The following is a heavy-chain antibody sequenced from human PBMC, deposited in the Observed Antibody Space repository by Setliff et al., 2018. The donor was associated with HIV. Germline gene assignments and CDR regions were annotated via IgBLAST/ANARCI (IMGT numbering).Heavy chain of an antibody. V-gene: IGHV4-31*01. Sequence: SETLSLTCTVSGDSISNGVFYWSWVRQHPGKGLEWIGYIFSSGSTFYKPSLKSPVTMSVDTSKNQYSLRLTSVTAADTAVYYCARASAERSAVRGLAIAFDIWGPGTRVT. CDR1: GDSISNGVFY. J-gene: IGHJ3*02. CDR2: IFSSGST. D-gene: IGHD3-10*01. CDR3: ARASAERSAVRGLAIAFDI.